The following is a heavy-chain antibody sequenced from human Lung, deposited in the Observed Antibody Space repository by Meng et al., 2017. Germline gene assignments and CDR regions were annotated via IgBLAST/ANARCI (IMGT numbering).Heavy chain of an antibody. CDR2: INHSGST. CDR1: GGSFIDYY. CDR3: ARGPTTMAHDFDY. J-gene: IGHJ4*02. D-gene: IGHD4-11*01. V-gene: IGHV4-34*01. Sequence: VQLQRWGAGLLKPSETLSLTCVVSGGSFIDYYWSWIRQPPGKGLEWIGEINHSGSTNYNPSLESRATISVDTSQNNLSLKLSSVTAADSAVYYCARGPTTMAHDFDYWGQGTLVTVSS.